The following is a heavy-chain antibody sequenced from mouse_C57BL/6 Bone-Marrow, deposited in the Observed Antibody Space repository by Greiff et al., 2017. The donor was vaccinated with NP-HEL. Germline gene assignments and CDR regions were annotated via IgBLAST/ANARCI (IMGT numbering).Heavy chain of an antibody. V-gene: IGHV1-42*01. D-gene: IGHD4-1*01. CDR2: INPSTGGT. J-gene: IGHJ2*01. CDR1: GYSFTGYY. Sequence: VQLQQSGPELVKPGASVKISCKASGYSFTGYYMNWVKQSPEKSLEWIGEINPSTGGTTYNQKFKGKATLTVDKSSSTAYMQLKSLTSEDSAVYSCARFDWDDYWGQGTTLTVSS. CDR3: ARFDWDDY.